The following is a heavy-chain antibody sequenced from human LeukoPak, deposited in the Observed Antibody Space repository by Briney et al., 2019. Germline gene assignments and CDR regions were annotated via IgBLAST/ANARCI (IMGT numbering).Heavy chain of an antibody. CDR2: ISYDGSNK. D-gene: IGHD2-21*02. Sequence: PGRSLRLSCAASGFTFSSYAMHWVRQAPGKGLEWVAVISYDGSNKYYADSVKGRFTISRDNSENTLYLQMNSLRAEDTAVYYCARVPVVTSSYGMDVWGQGTTVTVSS. CDR1: GFTFSSYA. CDR3: ARVPVVTSSYGMDV. J-gene: IGHJ6*02. V-gene: IGHV3-30-3*01.